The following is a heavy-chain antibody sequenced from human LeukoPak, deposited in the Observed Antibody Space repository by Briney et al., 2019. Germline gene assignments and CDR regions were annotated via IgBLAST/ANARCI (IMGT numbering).Heavy chain of an antibody. Sequence: PSETLSLTCTVSGYSISSNYYWGWIRQPPGKGLEWIGEIYHSGSTNYNPSLKSRVTISVDKSKNQFSLKLSSVTAADTAVYYCARGPNSSGWYFNWFDPWGQGTLVTVSS. CDR2: IYHSGST. J-gene: IGHJ5*02. CDR1: GYSISSNYY. CDR3: ARGPNSSGWYFNWFDP. V-gene: IGHV4-38-2*02. D-gene: IGHD6-19*01.